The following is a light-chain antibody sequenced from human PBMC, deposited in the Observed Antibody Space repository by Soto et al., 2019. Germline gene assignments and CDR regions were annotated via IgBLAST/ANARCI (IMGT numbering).Light chain of an antibody. V-gene: IGKV3-11*01. Sequence: EVVLTQSPGTLSLSPGERATLSCRASQSVTSSYLAWYQQKPGQAPRLLIYDASNRATGIPARFSGSGSGTDFTLTISGLEPEDFAVYYCQQRSNWRTFGQGTRLEIK. J-gene: IGKJ5*01. CDR2: DAS. CDR1: QSVTSSY. CDR3: QQRSNWRT.